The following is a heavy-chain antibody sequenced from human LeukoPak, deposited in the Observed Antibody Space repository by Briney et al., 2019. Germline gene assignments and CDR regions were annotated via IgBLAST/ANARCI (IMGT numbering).Heavy chain of an antibody. Sequence: GGSLRLSCATSGFIFSNAWMSWVRQAPGKGLEWVGHSESKVDGGTPDYAAPVKGRFIISRDDSRSTLYLQMNSLKTEDTAVYYCTTHRDNSSGFNFDYWGQGALVTVSS. CDR1: GFIFSNAW. CDR2: SESKVDGGTP. J-gene: IGHJ4*02. CDR3: TTHRDNSSGFNFDY. D-gene: IGHD6-19*01. V-gene: IGHV3-15*04.